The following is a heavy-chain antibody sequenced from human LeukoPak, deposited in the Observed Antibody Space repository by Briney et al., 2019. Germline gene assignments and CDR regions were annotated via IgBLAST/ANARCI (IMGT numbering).Heavy chain of an antibody. CDR2: VSSTGKAT. Sequence: GGSLRLSCAASGFTSTSYSINWVRQAPGKGLEWISYVSSTGKATYYAASVKGRVTFSRDDADNSLYLQMNSLRVEDTGIYYCASRPLSGRSTWYTLDFWGQGVLVTVSS. J-gene: IGHJ4*02. CDR1: GFTSTSYS. CDR3: ASRPLSGRSTWYTLDF. D-gene: IGHD6-13*01. V-gene: IGHV3-48*04.